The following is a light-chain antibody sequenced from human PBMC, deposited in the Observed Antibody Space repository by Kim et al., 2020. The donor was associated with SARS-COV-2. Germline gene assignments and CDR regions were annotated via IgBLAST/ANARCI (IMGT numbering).Light chain of an antibody. J-gene: IGKJ5*01. Sequence: PGDSATLSRRARQPLSPIKLARCRQEPGQPPRLLIYGASTRATGVPDRFSGRGSETDCTLTISRLETEDFAVFYCQQDGGSPPITFGQGTRLEIK. CDR1: QPLSPIK. V-gene: IGKV3-20*01. CDR2: GAS. CDR3: QQDGGSPPIT.